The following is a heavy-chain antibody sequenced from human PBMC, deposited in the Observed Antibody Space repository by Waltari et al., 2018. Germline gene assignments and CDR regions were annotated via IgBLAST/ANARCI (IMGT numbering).Heavy chain of an antibody. CDR1: GFTLSNFA. V-gene: IGHV3-23*01. J-gene: IGHJ4*02. D-gene: IGHD6-13*01. Sequence: EVQLLESGGGLVQPGGSLTLSCTASGFTLSNFAMNWVRRAPGKGLEWVSHISGSGDSTFYADSVRGRFTISRDNSKNTVYLQMDSLRAEDTAIFYCAKVLTYSSRSGPFDSWGQGTLVSVSS. CDR3: AKVLTYSSRSGPFDS. CDR2: ISGSGDST.